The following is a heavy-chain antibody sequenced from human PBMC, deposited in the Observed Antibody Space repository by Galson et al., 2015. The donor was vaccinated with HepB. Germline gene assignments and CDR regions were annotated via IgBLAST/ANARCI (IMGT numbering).Heavy chain of an antibody. CDR2: INPSGGST. V-gene: IGHV1-46*01. CDR3: ARSGIAAAGTRVYYGMDV. Sequence: SVKVSCKASGSTFTSYYMHWVRQAPGQGLEWMGIINPSGGSTSYAQKFQGRVTMTRDTSTSTVYMELSSLRSEDTAVYYCARSGIAAAGTRVYYGMDVWGQGTTVTVSS. CDR1: GSTFTSYY. D-gene: IGHD6-13*01. J-gene: IGHJ6*02.